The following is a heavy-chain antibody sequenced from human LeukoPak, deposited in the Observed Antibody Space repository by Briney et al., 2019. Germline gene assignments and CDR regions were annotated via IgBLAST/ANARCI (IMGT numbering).Heavy chain of an antibody. CDR1: GYTFTSYY. CDR3: ARDHYYYGSGSYYNPLGY. CDR2: INPSGGST. V-gene: IGHV1-46*01. D-gene: IGHD3-10*01. Sequence: ASVKVSCKASGYTFTSYYMHWVRQAPGQGLEWMGIINPSGGSTSYAQKFQGRVTMTRGTSTSTVYMELSSLRSEDTAVYYCARDHYYYGSGSYYNPLGYWGQGTLVTVSS. J-gene: IGHJ4*02.